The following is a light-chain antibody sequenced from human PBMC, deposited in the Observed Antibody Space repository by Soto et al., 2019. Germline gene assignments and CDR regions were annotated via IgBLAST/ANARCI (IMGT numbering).Light chain of an antibody. J-gene: IGKJ1*01. CDR2: KAS. V-gene: IGKV1-5*03. CDR3: QQYGSYWT. Sequence: DIQMTQSPSTLSASVGDRVTITCRASQSVSSWLAWYQQKPGRAPKLLIYKASILQSGVPSRFSGSASATEFTLTINSLQPDDFATYYCQQYGSYWTFGQGTKVEI. CDR1: QSVSSW.